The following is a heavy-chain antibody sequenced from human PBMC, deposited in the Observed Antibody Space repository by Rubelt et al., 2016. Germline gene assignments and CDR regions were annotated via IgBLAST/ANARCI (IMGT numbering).Heavy chain of an antibody. CDR1: GFTFAGYA. J-gene: IGHJ4*02. CDR2: ISSDGGET. CDR3: SKYHTIWRGISCFLADN. D-gene: IGHD2-2*01. Sequence: EVQLLESGGGLVQPGGSQRLFCTASGFTFAGYALTWVRQAPGKGLEWVSTISSDGGETYYADSVKGRFTISEDNFKNTVSLQMNSLRAEDTAVYYCSKYHTIWRGISCFLADNWGQGALVTVAS. V-gene: IGHV3-23*01.